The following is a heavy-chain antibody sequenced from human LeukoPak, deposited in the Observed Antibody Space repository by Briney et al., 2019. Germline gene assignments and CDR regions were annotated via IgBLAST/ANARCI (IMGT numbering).Heavy chain of an antibody. V-gene: IGHV3-30*04. CDR2: ISYDGSNK. J-gene: IGHJ4*02. CDR3: AKGSYGSGSYVDY. Sequence: GGSLRLSCAASGFIFSSYAIHWVRQAPGKGLEWVAVISYDGSNKYYADSVKGRFTISRDNAKNSLYLQMNSLRAEDTALYYCAKGSYGSGSYVDYWGQGTLITVSS. CDR1: GFIFSSYA. D-gene: IGHD3-10*01.